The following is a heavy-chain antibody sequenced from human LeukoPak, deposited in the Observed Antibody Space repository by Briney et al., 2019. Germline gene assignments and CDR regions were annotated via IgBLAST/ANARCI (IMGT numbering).Heavy chain of an antibody. J-gene: IGHJ3*02. V-gene: IGHV1-2*02. CDR2: INPNSGGT. D-gene: IGHD1-26*01. Sequence: GASVKVSCKASGYTFTGYYMHWVRQAPGQGLEWMGWINPNSGGTNYAQKFQGRVTMTRDTSISTAYMELSRLRSDDTAVYYCAREDRGSYGPRAFDIWGQGTMVTVSS. CDR1: GYTFTGYY. CDR3: AREDRGSYGPRAFDI.